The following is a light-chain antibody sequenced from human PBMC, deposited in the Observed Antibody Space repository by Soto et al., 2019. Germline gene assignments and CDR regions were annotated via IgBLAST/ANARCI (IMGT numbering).Light chain of an antibody. J-gene: IGKJ1*01. CDR3: QQYGSSRT. CDR1: QSVSSSY. CDR2: GAS. Sequence: EIVLTQSPGTLSLSPGERATLSCRASQSVSSSYLAWYQQKPGQAPRLLIYGASSRATGIPDRFSGSGSGTDFPLAISRLEPEDFAVYYCQQYGSSRTFGQGTKGEIK. V-gene: IGKV3-20*01.